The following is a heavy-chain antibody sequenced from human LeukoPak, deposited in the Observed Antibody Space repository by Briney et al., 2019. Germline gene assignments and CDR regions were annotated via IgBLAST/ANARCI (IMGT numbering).Heavy chain of an antibody. V-gene: IGHV1-8*01. CDR1: GYTFTSYD. J-gene: IGHJ5*02. D-gene: IGHD2-2*01. Sequence: GASVKVSCKASGYTFTSYDINWVRQATGQGLEWMGWMNPNSGNTGYAQKFQGRVTMTRNTSISTAYMELSSLRSEDTAVYYCARDSQYCSSTSCPKWFDPWGQGTLVTVSS. CDR3: ARDSQYCSSTSCPKWFDP. CDR2: MNPNSGNT.